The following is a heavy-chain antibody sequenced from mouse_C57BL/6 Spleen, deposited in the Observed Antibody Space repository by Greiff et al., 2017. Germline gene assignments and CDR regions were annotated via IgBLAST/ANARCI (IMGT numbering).Heavy chain of an antibody. CDR3: ARSGNYYGSSAYAMDY. CDR2: INPYNGGT. V-gene: IGHV1-19*01. D-gene: IGHD1-1*01. Sequence: VQLQQSGPVLVKPGASVKMSCKASGYTFTDYYMNWVKQSHGKSLEWIGVINPYNGGTSYNQKFKGKATLTVDKSSSTSYMELNSLTSEDSAVYYCARSGNYYGSSAYAMDYWGQGTSVTVSS. CDR1: GYTFTDYY. J-gene: IGHJ4*01.